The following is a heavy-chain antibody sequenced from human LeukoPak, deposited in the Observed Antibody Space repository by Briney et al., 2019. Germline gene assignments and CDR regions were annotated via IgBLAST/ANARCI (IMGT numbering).Heavy chain of an antibody. CDR3: ARGYDSSGYFSD. Sequence: ASVKVSCTASGYTFSSNAINWVRQAPGQGLEWMGWIDTNTGNPTYAQGFTGQFVFSLDTSVSTAYLQISSLKAEDTAEYFCARGYDSSGYFSDWGQGTLVTVSS. D-gene: IGHD3-22*01. CDR1: GYTFSSNA. V-gene: IGHV7-4-1*02. CDR2: IDTNTGNP. J-gene: IGHJ4*02.